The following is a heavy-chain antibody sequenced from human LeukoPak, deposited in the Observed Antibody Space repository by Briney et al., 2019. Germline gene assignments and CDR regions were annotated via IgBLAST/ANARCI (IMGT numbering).Heavy chain of an antibody. V-gene: IGHV3-64*01. CDR1: GFTFSSYA. J-gene: IGHJ4*02. Sequence: GGSLRLSCAASGFTFSSYAMHWVRQAPGKGLEYVSAISSNGGSTYYANSVKGRFTISRDNSKNTLYLQMGSLRVEDMAVYYCARGSYCGGDCYSEFDYWGQGTLVTVSS. CDR2: ISSNGGST. CDR3: ARGSYCGGDCYSEFDY. D-gene: IGHD2-21*02.